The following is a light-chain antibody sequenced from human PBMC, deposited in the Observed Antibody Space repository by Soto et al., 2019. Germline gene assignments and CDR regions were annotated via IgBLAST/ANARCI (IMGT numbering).Light chain of an antibody. V-gene: IGKV3-15*01. CDR3: QQYNSWPPYT. Sequence: EVVMTQSPATVSVSPGERATLSCRASQSVSSNLAWYQQKPGQAPRLLIYGASTRATGTPARFSGSGSGTEFTLTISSLQSEDFAVYYCQQYNSWPPYTFGQGTRWISN. CDR2: GAS. CDR1: QSVSSN. J-gene: IGKJ2*01.